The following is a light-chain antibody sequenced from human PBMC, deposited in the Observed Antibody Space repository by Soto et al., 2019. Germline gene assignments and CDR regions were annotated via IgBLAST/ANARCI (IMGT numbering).Light chain of an antibody. CDR2: EVS. CDR3: SSYAGSNNWGV. Sequence: QSALTQPPSASGSPGQSVTISCTGTSSDVGDYNYVSWYQHHPGKAPKLMIYEVSKRPSGVPDRFSGSKSGNTASLTVSGLQADDEADYYCSSYAGSNNWGVFGGGTKLTVL. J-gene: IGLJ3*02. V-gene: IGLV2-8*01. CDR1: SSDVGDYNY.